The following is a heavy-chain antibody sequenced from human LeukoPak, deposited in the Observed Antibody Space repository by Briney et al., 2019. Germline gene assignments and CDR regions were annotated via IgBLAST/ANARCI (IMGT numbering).Heavy chain of an antibody. CDR3: ARAPRDVWGSYRSSDFDY. D-gene: IGHD3-16*02. Sequence: PGGSLRLSCAASGFTVSSNYMSWVRQAPGKGLVWVSRINSDGSSTSYADSVEGRFTISRDNAKNTLYLQMNSLRAEDTAVYYCARAPRDVWGSYRSSDFDYWGQGTLVTVSS. CDR2: INSDGSST. J-gene: IGHJ4*02. V-gene: IGHV3-74*01. CDR1: GFTVSSNY.